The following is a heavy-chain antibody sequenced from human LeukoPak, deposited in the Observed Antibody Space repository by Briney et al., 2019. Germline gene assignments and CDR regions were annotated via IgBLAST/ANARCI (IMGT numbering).Heavy chain of an antibody. CDR2: IYHSGSA. CDR3: VRYCSSTTCYTRAVDY. Sequence: SETLSLTCTVSGGSITFGGNYWGWIRQPPGKVLEWIGSIYHSGSAYYNPSLKSRVTISVDTSKNQFSLKLSSVTAADTAVYYCVRYCSSTTCYTRAVDYWGQGTLVTVSS. D-gene: IGHD2-2*02. CDR1: GGSITFGGNY. V-gene: IGHV4-39*07. J-gene: IGHJ4*02.